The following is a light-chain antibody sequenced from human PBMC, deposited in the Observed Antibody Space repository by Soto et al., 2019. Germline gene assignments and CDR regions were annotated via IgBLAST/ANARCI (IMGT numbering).Light chain of an antibody. CDR1: QSVSSSY. CDR2: GAS. Sequence: EIVLTQSPSTLYLSPGERATLSCRASQSVSSSYLAWYQQKPGQAPRLLIYGASSRATGIPDRFSGSGSGTDFTLTISRLEPEDFAVYYCQQYGSSPPEITFGGGTKVDIK. CDR3: QQYGSSPPEIT. J-gene: IGKJ4*01. V-gene: IGKV3-20*01.